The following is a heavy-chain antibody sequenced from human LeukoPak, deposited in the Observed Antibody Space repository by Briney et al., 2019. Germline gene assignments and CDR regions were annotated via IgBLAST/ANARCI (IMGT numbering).Heavy chain of an antibody. J-gene: IGHJ4*02. D-gene: IGHD3-3*01. CDR3: ARGPVRFLEWLPFDY. CDR1: GFTFSSYW. CDR2: IKQDGSEK. V-gene: IGHV3-7*04. Sequence: GGSLRLSCAASGFTFSSYWMSWVRQAPGKGLEWVANIKQDGSEKYYVDSVKGRFTISRDNAKNSLYLQMNSLRAEDTAVYYCARGPVRFLEWLPFDYWGQGTLVTASS.